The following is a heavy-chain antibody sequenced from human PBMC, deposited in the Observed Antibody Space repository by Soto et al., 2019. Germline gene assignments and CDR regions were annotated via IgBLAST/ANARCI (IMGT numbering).Heavy chain of an antibody. CDR3: AHQDAEQQQYYFDY. D-gene: IGHD6-13*01. J-gene: IGHJ4*02. CDR1: GFSLSTSGVG. V-gene: IGHV2-5*02. CDR2: IYWDDDK. Sequence: QITLKESGPTLMKPTQTLTLTCTFSGFSLSTSGVGVGWIRQPPGKALEWLALIYWDDDKRYSPSLKSRLTITKDTSKNHVVLTMTNMDPVDTATYYCAHQDAEQQQYYFDYWGQGTLVTVSS.